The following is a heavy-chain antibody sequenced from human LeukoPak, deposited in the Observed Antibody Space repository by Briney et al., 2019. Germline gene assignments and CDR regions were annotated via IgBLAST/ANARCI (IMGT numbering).Heavy chain of an antibody. D-gene: IGHD3-10*01. CDR2: ISASGRST. CDR1: GFTLSSYA. J-gene: IGHJ6*03. V-gene: IGHV3-23*01. CDR3: AKVMKGSERLTMVRGVIIKTAGLYYMDV. Sequence: GGSLRLSCAASGFTLSSYAMSWVRQAPGKGLEWVSSISASGRSTNYADSVKGRFTISRDNSKNTVYLQMNSLRAEDTAVYYCAKVMKGSERLTMVRGVIIKTAGLYYMDVWGKGTTVTVSS.